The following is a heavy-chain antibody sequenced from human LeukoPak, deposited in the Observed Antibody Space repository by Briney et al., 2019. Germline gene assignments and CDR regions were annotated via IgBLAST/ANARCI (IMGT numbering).Heavy chain of an antibody. Sequence: SGPALVKPTQTLTLTCTFSGFSLSTSVMCVSWIRQPPGKALEWLALIDWDDDKYYSTSLKTRLTISKDTSKNQVVLTMTNMDPVDTATYYCARGAGSYLSFDYWGQGTLVTVSS. CDR3: ARGAGSYLSFDY. V-gene: IGHV2-70*01. CDR2: IDWDDDK. D-gene: IGHD3-10*01. CDR1: GFSLSTSVMC. J-gene: IGHJ4*02.